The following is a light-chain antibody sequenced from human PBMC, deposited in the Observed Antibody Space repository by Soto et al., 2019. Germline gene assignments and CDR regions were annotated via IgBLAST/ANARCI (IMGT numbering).Light chain of an antibody. CDR3: AAWDVSLNDVV. Sequence: QSVLTQPPSASGTPGQRVTISCSGSSSNIGSNAVYWYQQLPGTAPTLLIYSNNQRPSGVPDRFSGSKSGTSASLAISGLQYEDEADYYCAAWDVSLNDVVFGGGTQLTVL. CDR1: SSNIGSNA. J-gene: IGLJ2*01. CDR2: SNN. V-gene: IGLV1-44*01.